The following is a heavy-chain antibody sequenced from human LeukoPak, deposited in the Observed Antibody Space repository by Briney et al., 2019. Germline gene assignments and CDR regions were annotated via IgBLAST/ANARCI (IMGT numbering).Heavy chain of an antibody. D-gene: IGHD5-18*01. Sequence: GGSLRLSCAASGFTFSSHLMHWVRQAPGKGLVWVSRISSDGTYTNYADSVKGRFTISRDNAKNTLYLQMNSLRAEDTAVYYCASWGYSYGPPSNYGMDVWGQGTTVTVSS. J-gene: IGHJ6*02. CDR3: ASWGYSYGPPSNYGMDV. CDR2: ISSDGTYT. V-gene: IGHV3-74*01. CDR1: GFTFSSHL.